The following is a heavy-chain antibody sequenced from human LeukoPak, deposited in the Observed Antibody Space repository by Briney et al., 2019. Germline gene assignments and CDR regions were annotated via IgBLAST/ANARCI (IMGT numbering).Heavy chain of an antibody. CDR2: IYYRGST. CDR3: TEFYFDRSGYADY. CDR1: GGSISSSSFY. V-gene: IGHV4-39*01. Sequence: SETLTLTCTVSGGSISSSSFYWGWIRQPPGKGLEWIGSIYYRGSTYYNPSLKSRVTISVDMSENQVSLKLRSVTAADTAVYYCTEFYFDRSGYADYWGQGTLVTVSS. D-gene: IGHD3-22*01. J-gene: IGHJ4*02.